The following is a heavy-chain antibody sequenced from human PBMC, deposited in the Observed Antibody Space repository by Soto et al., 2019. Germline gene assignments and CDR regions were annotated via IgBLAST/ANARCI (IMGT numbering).Heavy chain of an antibody. V-gene: IGHV5-51*01. CDR3: ARHYYDFWSGYPYYYYGMDV. CDR1: GYSFTSYW. CDR2: IYPGDSDT. D-gene: IGHD3-3*01. J-gene: IGHJ6*02. Sequence: GESLKISCKGSGYSFTSYWIGWVRQMPGKGLEWMGIIYPGDSDTRYSPSFQGQVTISADKSISTAYLQWSSLKASDTAMYYCARHYYDFWSGYPYYYYGMDVWGQGPTVTVYS.